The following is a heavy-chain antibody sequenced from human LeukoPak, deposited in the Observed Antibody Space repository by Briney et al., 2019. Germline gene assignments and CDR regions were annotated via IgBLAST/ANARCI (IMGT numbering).Heavy chain of an antibody. Sequence: SETLSLTCAVYGGSFSGYYWSWIRQPPGKGLEWIGSIYYSGSTYYNPSLKSRVTISVDTSKNQFSLKLSSVTAADTAVYYCAAGIAVAGNWFDPWGQGTLVIVSS. CDR3: AAGIAVAGNWFDP. V-gene: IGHV4-34*01. CDR2: IYYSGST. J-gene: IGHJ5*02. D-gene: IGHD6-19*01. CDR1: GGSFSGYY.